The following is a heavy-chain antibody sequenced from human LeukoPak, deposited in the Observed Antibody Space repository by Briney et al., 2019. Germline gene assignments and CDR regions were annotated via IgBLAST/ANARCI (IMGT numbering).Heavy chain of an antibody. J-gene: IGHJ4*02. Sequence: ASETLSLTCTVSGGSISSGDYYWSWIRQPPGKGLEWIGYIYYSGSTYYNPSLKGRVTISVDTSKNQFSLKLSSATAADTAVYYCARGVVPAAMSYWGQGTLVTVSS. D-gene: IGHD2-2*01. CDR3: ARGVVPAAMSY. CDR1: GGSISSGDYY. V-gene: IGHV4-30-4*01. CDR2: IYYSGST.